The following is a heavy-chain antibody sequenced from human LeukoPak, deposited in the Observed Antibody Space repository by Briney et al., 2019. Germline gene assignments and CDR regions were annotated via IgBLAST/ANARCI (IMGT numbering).Heavy chain of an antibody. J-gene: IGHJ6*04. CDR3: AKEAVQTYYDILTGYHPYYYYYGMDV. D-gene: IGHD3-9*01. V-gene: IGHV3-30*18. Sequence: PGGSLRLSCAASRFTFSSYGMHWVRQAPGKGLEWVAVISYDGSNKYYADSVKGRFTISRDNSKNTLYLQMNSLRAEDTAVYYCAKEAVQTYYDILTGYHPYYYYYGMDVWGKGTTVTVSS. CDR2: ISYDGSNK. CDR1: RFTFSSYG.